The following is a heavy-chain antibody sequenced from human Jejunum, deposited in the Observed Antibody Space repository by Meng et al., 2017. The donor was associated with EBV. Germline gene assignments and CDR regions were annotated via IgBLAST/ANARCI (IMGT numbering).Heavy chain of an antibody. J-gene: IGHJ4*02. D-gene: IGHD5-24*01. Sequence: EGQLVESGGALVQPGGSLRLSCAASGFTFSSYWMHWVRQAPGQGLVWVSRTNEDGRITNYADSVKGRFTISRDNTKNTLYLQMNSLRAEDTAVYFCSRDLAGSDDVWGQGTLVTGSS. V-gene: IGHV3-74*01. CDR3: SRDLAGSDDV. CDR2: TNEDGRIT. CDR1: GFTFSSYW.